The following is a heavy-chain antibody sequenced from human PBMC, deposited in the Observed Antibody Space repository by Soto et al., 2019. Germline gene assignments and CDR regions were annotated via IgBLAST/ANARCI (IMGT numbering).Heavy chain of an antibody. CDR3: ARTGLVVGTRGDAFDI. CDR2: ISYDGSNK. J-gene: IGHJ3*02. D-gene: IGHD3-22*01. V-gene: IGHV3-30-3*01. CDR1: GFTFSSYA. Sequence: QPGGSLRLSCAASGFTFSSYAMHWVRQAPGKGLEWVAVISYDGSNKYYADSVKGRFTISRDNSKNTLYLQMNSLRAEDTAVYYCARTGLVVGTRGDAFDIWGQGTMVTVSS.